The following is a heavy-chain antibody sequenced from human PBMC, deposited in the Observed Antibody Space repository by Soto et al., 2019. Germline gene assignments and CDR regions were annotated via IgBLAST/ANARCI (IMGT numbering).Heavy chain of an antibody. CDR3: ARVVGGSGSYYYYYYGMDV. CDR2: INSDGSST. J-gene: IGHJ6*02. CDR1: GFTFSSYW. D-gene: IGHD3-10*01. Sequence: QPGGSLRLSCAASGFTFSSYWMHWVRQAPGKGLVWVSRINSDGSSTSYADSVKGRFTISRDNAKNTLYLQMNSLRAEDTAVYYCARVVGGSGSYYYYYYGMDVWGQGTTVTVSS. V-gene: IGHV3-74*01.